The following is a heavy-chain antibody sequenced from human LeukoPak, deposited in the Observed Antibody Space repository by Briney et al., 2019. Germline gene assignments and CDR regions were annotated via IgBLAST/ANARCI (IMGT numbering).Heavy chain of an antibody. V-gene: IGHV4-39*01. Sequence: SETLSLTCTVSGGSISSSSYWGWIRPPPGKGLEWIGSIFYSGSTYYNPSLRSRVTISVDTSKNQFSLKLISVTAADTAVYYCARRLKTVVAEFYFDYWGQGTLVTVSS. D-gene: IGHD3-22*01. CDR3: ARRLKTVVAEFYFDY. CDR2: IFYSGST. J-gene: IGHJ4*02. CDR1: GGSISSSSY.